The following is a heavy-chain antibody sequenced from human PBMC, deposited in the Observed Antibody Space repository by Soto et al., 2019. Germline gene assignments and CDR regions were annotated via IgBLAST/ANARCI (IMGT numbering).Heavy chain of an antibody. J-gene: IGHJ4*02. Sequence: GGSLRLSCAASGFTFSSYEMNWVRQAPGKGLEWVAVIWYDGSNKYYADSVKGRFTISRDNSKNTLYLQMNSLRAEDTAVYYCAREDVSSSFDYWGQGTLVTVSS. V-gene: IGHV3-33*08. CDR3: AREDVSSSFDY. CDR2: IWYDGSNK. CDR1: GFTFSSYE. D-gene: IGHD6-13*01.